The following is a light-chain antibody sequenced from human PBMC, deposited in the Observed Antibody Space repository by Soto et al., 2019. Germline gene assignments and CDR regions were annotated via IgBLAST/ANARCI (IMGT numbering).Light chain of an antibody. CDR1: QSVGRNY. Sequence: EIVLTQFPGTLSLSPGERATLSCRASQSVGRNYVAWYQQKPGQAPRVIVYAASNRASGIPDRFSGSGSAAAFTLTITRLEPEEFAVYYCQQYGTSPWAFGQGTKVEIK. V-gene: IGKV3-20*01. CDR2: AAS. CDR3: QQYGTSPWA. J-gene: IGKJ1*01.